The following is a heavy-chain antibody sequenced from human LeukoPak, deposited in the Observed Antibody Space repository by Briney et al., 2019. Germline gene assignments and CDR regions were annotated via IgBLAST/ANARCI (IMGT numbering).Heavy chain of an antibody. V-gene: IGHV4-38-2*01. D-gene: IGHD6-13*01. CDR3: ARSMEVAAADDNWFDP. CDR1: GYSISSGYY. Sequence: ETSETLSLTCAVSGYSISSGYYWGWIRQPPGKGLEWIGSIYHSGSTYYNPSLKSRFTISVDTSKNQFSLKLSSVTAAVTAVYYCARSMEVAAADDNWFDPWGQGTLVTVSS. CDR2: IYHSGST. J-gene: IGHJ5*02.